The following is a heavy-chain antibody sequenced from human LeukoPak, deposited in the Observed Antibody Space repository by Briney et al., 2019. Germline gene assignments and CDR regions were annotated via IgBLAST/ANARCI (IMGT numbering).Heavy chain of an antibody. J-gene: IGHJ4*02. V-gene: IGHV4-59*01. CDR1: GASISSYY. D-gene: IGHD2-21*02. CDR2: VYESGKT. CDR3: ARARGDFHYFDS. Sequence: SETLSLTCTVSGASISSYYWSWIRQPPGKGLEWIGYVYESGKTNNNPSFRGGFTISMATSKNQFSLNLRSVTAADTAVYYCARARGDFHYFDSWGQGTLVTVSS.